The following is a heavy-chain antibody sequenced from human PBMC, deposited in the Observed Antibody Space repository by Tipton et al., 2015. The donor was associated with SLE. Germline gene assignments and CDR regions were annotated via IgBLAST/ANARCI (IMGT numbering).Heavy chain of an antibody. CDR3: ARRYDFWGEGLDYFDY. CDR2: ISAYNGNT. Sequence: QLVQSGAEVKKPGASVKVSCKASGFTFTSYGISWVRQAPGQGLEWMGWISAYNGNTQYSQKLQGRVTITRDTSASTAYMELSSLRSGDTAVYYCARRYDFWGEGLDYFDYWGQGTLVTVSS. D-gene: IGHD3-3*01. V-gene: IGHV1-18*01. J-gene: IGHJ4*02. CDR1: GFTFTSYG.